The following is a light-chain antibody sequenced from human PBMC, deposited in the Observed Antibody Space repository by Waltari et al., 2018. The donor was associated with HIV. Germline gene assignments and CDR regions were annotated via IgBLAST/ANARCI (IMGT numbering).Light chain of an antibody. CDR3: QQYGSSPLT. J-gene: IGKJ4*01. V-gene: IGKV3-20*01. Sequence: EIVLTQSPGTLSLYPGERATISCRASQSVTSSFLSQYQQKPGQAPRLLIYGASIRATGIPDRFSGGWSGTDFTLTISRLEPEDFAVYYCQQYGSSPLTFGGGTKVDIK. CDR1: QSVTSSF. CDR2: GAS.